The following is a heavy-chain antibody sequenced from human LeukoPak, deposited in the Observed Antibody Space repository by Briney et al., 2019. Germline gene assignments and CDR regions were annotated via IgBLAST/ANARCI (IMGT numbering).Heavy chain of an antibody. J-gene: IGHJ6*04. CDR1: GFTFSDYY. V-gene: IGHV3-11*04. Sequence: GGSLRLSCAASGFTFSDYYMSWIRQAPGKGLDWISYISNSGTVVYSADSVKGRFTISRDNAKNSVYLQMNSLRAEDTAVYYCAELGITMIGGVWGKGTTVTISS. D-gene: IGHD3-10*02. CDR3: AELGITMIGGV. CDR2: ISNSGTVV.